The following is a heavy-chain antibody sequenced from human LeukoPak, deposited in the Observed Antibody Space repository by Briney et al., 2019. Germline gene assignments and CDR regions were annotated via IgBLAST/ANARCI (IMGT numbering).Heavy chain of an antibody. CDR2: ISYDASNK. CDR1: GFTFSRYG. D-gene: IGHD6-19*01. Sequence: GRSLRLSCAASGFTFSRYGMHWVRQTPGKGLEWVAVISYDASNKYYADSVKGRFTISRDNAKNSLYLQMNSLRAEDMALYYCAKGLSAVAGPALFDYWGQGTLVTVSS. CDR3: AKGLSAVAGPALFDY. J-gene: IGHJ4*02. V-gene: IGHV3-30*18.